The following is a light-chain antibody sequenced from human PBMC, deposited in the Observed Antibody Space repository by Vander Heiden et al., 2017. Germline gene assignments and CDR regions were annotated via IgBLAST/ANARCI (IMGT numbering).Light chain of an antibody. Sequence: QSALPQPATVSGSPGQAVTISCTGSSSDVGGYNYVSWYQQYPGRAPRVMIYDVTNRPSGISNRFSGSKSGNTASLTISGLQAEDEADYYCSSYTSNTTLVFGGGTKLTVL. J-gene: IGLJ2*01. V-gene: IGLV2-14*03. CDR2: DVT. CDR3: SSYTSNTTLV. CDR1: SSDVGGYNY.